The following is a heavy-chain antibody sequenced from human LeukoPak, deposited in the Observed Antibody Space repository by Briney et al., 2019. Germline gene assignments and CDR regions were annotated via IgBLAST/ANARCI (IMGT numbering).Heavy chain of an antibody. V-gene: IGHV1-69*05. J-gene: IGHJ4*02. CDR2: IIPIFGTA. CDR3: AREGHSSSWYEGR. CDR1: GGTFTSYA. Sequence: ASVKVSCKASGGTFTSYASSWVRQAPGQGLEWRGRIIPIFGTANYAQKFQGRVTITTDESTSTAYMELSSLRSEDTAVYYCAREGHSSSWYEGRWGQGTLVTVSS. D-gene: IGHD6-13*01.